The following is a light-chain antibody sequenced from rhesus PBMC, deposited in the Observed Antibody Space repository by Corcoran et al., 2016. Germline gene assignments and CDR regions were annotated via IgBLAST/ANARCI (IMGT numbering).Light chain of an antibody. CDR1: QGISSY. CDR3: QQYKTYPFT. CDR2: AAT. Sequence: IQMTQSPSSLSASVGDTVTITCRASQGISSYLNWFQQKPGNAPKLLIYAATTLQSGVPSRFSGSGSGTDFTLTISSLQPEDFATYYCQQYKTYPFTFGGGTKVELK. V-gene: IGKV1-28*02. J-gene: IGKJ4*01.